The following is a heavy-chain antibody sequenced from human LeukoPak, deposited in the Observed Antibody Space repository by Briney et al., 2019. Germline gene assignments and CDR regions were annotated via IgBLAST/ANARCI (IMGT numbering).Heavy chain of an antibody. CDR3: ARDPANCSGGSCYSRRFDP. CDR1: GGTFISYA. J-gene: IGHJ5*02. Sequence: GASVKVSCKASGGTFISYAISWVRQAPGQGLEWMGGIIPIFGTANYAQKFQGRVTITADESTSTAYMELSSLRSEDTAVYYCARDPANCSGGSCYSRRFDPWGQGTLVTVSS. V-gene: IGHV1-69*13. D-gene: IGHD2-15*01. CDR2: IIPIFGTA.